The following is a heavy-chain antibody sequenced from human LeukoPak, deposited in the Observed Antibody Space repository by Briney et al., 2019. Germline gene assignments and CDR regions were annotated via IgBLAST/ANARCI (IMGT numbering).Heavy chain of an antibody. CDR1: GGSISSYY. V-gene: IGHV4-59*01. CDR2: IYYIGST. Sequence: SETLSLTCTVSGGSISSYYWSWSRQPPGKGRDWSGYIYYIGSTTYNPSLKSRVSISVDTSKNQFSLKLSSVTAADTAVYYCARSLPYSSGYTFDYWGQGTLVTVS. D-gene: IGHD3-22*01. CDR3: ARSLPYSSGYTFDY. J-gene: IGHJ4*02.